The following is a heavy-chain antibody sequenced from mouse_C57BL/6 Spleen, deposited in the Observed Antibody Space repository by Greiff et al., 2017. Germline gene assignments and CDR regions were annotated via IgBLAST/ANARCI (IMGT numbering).Heavy chain of an antibody. CDR3: ARSGTTVVWYFDV. CDR1: GYTLTSYW. Sequence: QVQLQQPGTELVKPGASVKLSCKASGYTLTSYWMHWVKQRPGQGLEWIGNINPSNGGTNYNAKFKSKATLTVDKSSSTADMQLSSLTSEDSAVYYCARSGTTVVWYFDVWGTGTTVTVSS. CDR2: INPSNGGT. J-gene: IGHJ1*03. D-gene: IGHD1-1*01. V-gene: IGHV1-53*01.